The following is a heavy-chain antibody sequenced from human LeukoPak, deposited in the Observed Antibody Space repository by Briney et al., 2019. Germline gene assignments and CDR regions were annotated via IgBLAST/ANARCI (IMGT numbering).Heavy chain of an antibody. V-gene: IGHV4-59*01. CDR2: IYYSGST. CDR1: GGSISSYY. D-gene: IGHD2-8*01. CDR3: AGLYCTNGVCLFDY. J-gene: IGHJ4*02. Sequence: KPAEPLSLTCTVSGGSISSYYWSWIRQPPGKGLEWIGYIYYSGSTNYNPSLKSRVTISVDTSKNQSSLKLSSVTAADTAVYYCAGLYCTNGVCLFDYWGQGTLVTVSS.